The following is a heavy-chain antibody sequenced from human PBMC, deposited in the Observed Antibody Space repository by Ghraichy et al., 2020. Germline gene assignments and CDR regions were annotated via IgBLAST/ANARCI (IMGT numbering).Heavy chain of an antibody. J-gene: IGHJ4*02. V-gene: IGHV4-39*01. CDR2: IYYSGIT. D-gene: IGHD1-26*01. CDR3: ARRVGAKAAFDY. CDR1: GGSISSSSYY. Sequence: LSLTCTVSGGSISSSSYYWDWIRQPPGKGLEWIGSIYYSGITYYNPSLKSRVTISVDTSKNQFSLKLNSVTAADTAVYYCARRVGAKAAFDYWGQGTLVTVSS.